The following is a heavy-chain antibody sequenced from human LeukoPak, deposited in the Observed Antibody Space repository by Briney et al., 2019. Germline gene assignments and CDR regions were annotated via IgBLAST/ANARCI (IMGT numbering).Heavy chain of an antibody. CDR3: ARVPPPYYYYGMDV. CDR1: GGSISGYY. V-gene: IGHV4-34*01. J-gene: IGHJ6*02. Sequence: SETLSLTCTVSGGSISGYYWSWIRQPPGKGLEWIGEINHSGSTNYNPSLKSRVTISVDTSKNQFSLKLSSVTAADTAVYYCARVPPPYYYYGMDVWGQGTTVTVSS. CDR2: INHSGST.